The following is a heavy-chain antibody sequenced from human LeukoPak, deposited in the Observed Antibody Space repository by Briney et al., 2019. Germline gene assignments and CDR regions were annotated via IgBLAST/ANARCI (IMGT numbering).Heavy chain of an antibody. CDR2: ISSTGSNI. CDR3: AATYYYDGSGDY. J-gene: IGHJ4*02. CDR1: GFTFSTYE. D-gene: IGHD3-22*01. Sequence: PGGSLRLSCAASGFTFSTYEMNWVRQARGKGLEGVSYISSTGSNIYYADSVRGRFTISRDNAKNSLYLLMNSLRTEDTAVYYCAATYYYDGSGDYWGQGTLVTVSS. V-gene: IGHV3-48*03.